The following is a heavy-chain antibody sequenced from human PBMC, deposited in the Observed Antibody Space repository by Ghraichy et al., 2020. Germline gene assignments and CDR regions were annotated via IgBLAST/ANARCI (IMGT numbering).Heavy chain of an antibody. CDR2: INPNSGGT. Sequence: ASVKVSCKASGYTFTGYYMHWVRQAPGQGLEWMGWINPNSGGTNYAQKFQGRVTMTRDTSISTAYMELSRLRSDDTAVYYCARGQYSGSYILVDYWGQGTLVTVSS. CDR3: ARGQYSGSYILVDY. J-gene: IGHJ4*02. V-gene: IGHV1-2*02. CDR1: GYTFTGYY. D-gene: IGHD1-26*01.